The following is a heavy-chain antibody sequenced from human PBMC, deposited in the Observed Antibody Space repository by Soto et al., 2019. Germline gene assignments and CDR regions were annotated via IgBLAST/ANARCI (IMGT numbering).Heavy chain of an antibody. D-gene: IGHD1-1*01. J-gene: IGHJ4*02. CDR3: ARNLNGYGNWDY. CDR2: IDGSGSNT. V-gene: IGHV3-74*01. CDR1: GFTLRSYW. Sequence: GESLKISCAASGFTLRSYWMHWVRHAPGGGLVWVSRIDGSGSNTFYADSVKGRLTISRDNAKNTLYLQMNNLSPEDTAVYYCARNLNGYGNWDYWGQGNLVTVSS.